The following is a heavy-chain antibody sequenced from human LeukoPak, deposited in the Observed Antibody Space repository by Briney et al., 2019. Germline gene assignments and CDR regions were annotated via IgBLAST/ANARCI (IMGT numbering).Heavy chain of an antibody. J-gene: IGHJ6*03. Sequence: SETLSLTCTVSGYSISSGYYWGWIRQPPGKGLEWIGSIYHSGSTYYNPSLKSRVTISVDTSKNQFSLKLSSVTAADTTVYYCARESNGDCWSDTYYYMDVWGKGTTVTVSS. CDR3: ARESNGDCWSDTYYYMDV. V-gene: IGHV4-38-2*02. CDR1: GYSISSGYY. D-gene: IGHD3-3*01. CDR2: IYHSGST.